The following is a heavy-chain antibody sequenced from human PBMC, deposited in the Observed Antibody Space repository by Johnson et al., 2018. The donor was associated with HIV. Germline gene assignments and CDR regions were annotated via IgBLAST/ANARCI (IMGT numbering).Heavy chain of an antibody. V-gene: IGHV3-33*01. D-gene: IGHD2-15*01. J-gene: IGHJ3*01. CDR3: ARAAGVNVVVEDFDL. CDR2: IWYDGSNK. Sequence: VQLVESGGGVVQPGRSLRLSCAASGFIFSSYGMHWVRQAPGKGLEWVAVIWYDGSNKYYADSVKGRFTISRDESNNTVYLEMTSLRTEDTAVYYCARAAGVNVVVEDFDLWGQGTMVTVSS. CDR1: GFIFSSYG.